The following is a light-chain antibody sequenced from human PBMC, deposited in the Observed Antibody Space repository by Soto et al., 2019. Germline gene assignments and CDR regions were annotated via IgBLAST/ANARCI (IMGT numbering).Light chain of an antibody. V-gene: IGKV1-8*01. CDR1: QGISSY. Sequence: AIRMTQSPSSLSASTGDRVTITCRASQGISSYLAWYQQKPGKAPKLLIYAASTLQSGVPSRFSGSGSGTDFTFTISSLQPEDIATYYCQKYENLPITCGQGTRRAIK. CDR3: QKYENLPIT. J-gene: IGKJ5*01. CDR2: AAS.